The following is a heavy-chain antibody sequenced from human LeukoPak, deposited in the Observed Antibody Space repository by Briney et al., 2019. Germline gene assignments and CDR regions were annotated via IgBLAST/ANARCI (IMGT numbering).Heavy chain of an antibody. J-gene: IGHJ4*02. D-gene: IGHD5-12*01. CDR1: GFTFSSYA. CDR2: ISYDGSNK. Sequence: PGGSLRLSCAASGFTFSSYAMHWVRQAPGKGLEWVAVISYDGSNKCYADSVKGRFTISRDNSKNTLYLQMNSLRAEDTAVYYCVIVATSFDYWGQGTLVTVSS. CDR3: VIVATSFDY. V-gene: IGHV3-30-3*01.